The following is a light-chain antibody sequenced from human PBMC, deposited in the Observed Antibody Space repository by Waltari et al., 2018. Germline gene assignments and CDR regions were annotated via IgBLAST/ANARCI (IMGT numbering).Light chain of an antibody. CDR3: QQFGGSPKYT. CDR2: AVS. V-gene: IGKV3-20*01. J-gene: IGKJ2*01. CDR1: QTISNNY. Sequence: EIVLTQSPGTLSLSPGERATLYCRASQTISNNYLAWYQAKPGPAPRLLIYAVSHRATGIPDRFSGGGSGTDFTLTISRLEPEDFAVYYCQQFGGSPKYTFGQGTKLEIK.